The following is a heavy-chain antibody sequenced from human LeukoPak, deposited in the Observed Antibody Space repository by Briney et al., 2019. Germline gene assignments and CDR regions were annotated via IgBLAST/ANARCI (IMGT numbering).Heavy chain of an antibody. CDR3: ARHSSSTSCYFLP. J-gene: IGHJ5*02. CDR1: GGSISSSSYY. Sequence: SETLSLTCTVSGGSISSSSYYWGWIRQPPGKGLEWIGSIYYSGSTYYNPSPKSRVTISVDTSKNQFSLKLSSVTAADTAVYYCARHSSSTSCYFLPWGQGTLVTVSS. CDR2: IYYSGST. D-gene: IGHD2-2*01. V-gene: IGHV4-39*01.